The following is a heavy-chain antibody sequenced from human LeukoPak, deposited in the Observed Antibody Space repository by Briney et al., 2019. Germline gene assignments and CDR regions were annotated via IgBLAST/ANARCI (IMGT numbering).Heavy chain of an antibody. J-gene: IGHJ3*02. D-gene: IGHD5-12*01. Sequence: GGSLRLSCAASGFTFSSYAMHWVRQAPGKGLEWVAVISYDGSNKYYADSVKGRLTISRDNSKNTLYLQMNSLRAEDTAVYYCARDNSGYDWDDAFDIWGQGTMVTVSS. CDR1: GFTFSSYA. V-gene: IGHV3-30-3*01. CDR2: ISYDGSNK. CDR3: ARDNSGYDWDDAFDI.